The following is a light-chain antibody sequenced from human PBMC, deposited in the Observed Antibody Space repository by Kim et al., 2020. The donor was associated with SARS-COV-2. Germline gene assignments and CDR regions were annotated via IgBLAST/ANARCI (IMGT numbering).Light chain of an antibody. Sequence: DIQMTQSPSSLSASVGDRVTITCRASQTITNYLNWYQQKPGRATEVLIYAASNLQSGVPSRFSGNGSGTDFTLTISSLQPEDFATYYCQQKGTFGQGTKVDIK. CDR1: QTITNY. CDR3: QQKGT. V-gene: IGKV1-39*01. J-gene: IGKJ1*01. CDR2: AAS.